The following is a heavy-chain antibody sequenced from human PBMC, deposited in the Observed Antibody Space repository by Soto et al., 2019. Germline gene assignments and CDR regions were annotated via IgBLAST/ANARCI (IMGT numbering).Heavy chain of an antibody. D-gene: IGHD3-22*01. CDR2: IIPIFGTA. CDR3: ARYYDSSGLDYYYYGMDV. V-gene: IGHV1-69*13. CDR1: GGTFSSYA. Sequence: SVKVSCKASGGTFSSYAISWVRQAPGQGLEWMGGIIPIFGTANYAQKFQGRVTITADESTSTAYMELSSLRSEDTAVYYCARYYDSSGLDYYYYGMDVWGQGTTVTVSS. J-gene: IGHJ6*02.